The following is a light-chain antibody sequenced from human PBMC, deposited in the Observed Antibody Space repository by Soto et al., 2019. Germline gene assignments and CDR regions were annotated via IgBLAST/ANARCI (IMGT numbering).Light chain of an antibody. CDR1: QSVSSSY. V-gene: IGKV3-20*01. J-gene: IGKJ1*01. CDR3: QQYGSSTWT. Sequence: EIVLTQSPGTLSLSPGERATLSCRASQSVSSSYLAWYQQKPGQAPRLLIYGASRRATGIPDRFSGSGSGTNFTLTISRLEPEDIEVYYCQQYGSSTWTFGQGTKVEIK. CDR2: GAS.